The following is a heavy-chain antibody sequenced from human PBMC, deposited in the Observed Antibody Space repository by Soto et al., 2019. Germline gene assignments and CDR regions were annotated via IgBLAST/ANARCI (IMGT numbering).Heavy chain of an antibody. CDR2: IWYDGSNK. Sequence: SLRLSCAASGFTFSSYGMHWVRQAPGKGLEWVAVIWYDGSNKYYADSVKGRFTISRDNSKNTLYLQMNSLRAEDTAVYYCAKVGYSSGWYRGGWFDPWGQGTLVTVSS. CDR3: AKVGYSSGWYRGGWFDP. CDR1: GFTFSSYG. J-gene: IGHJ5*02. V-gene: IGHV3-33*06. D-gene: IGHD6-19*01.